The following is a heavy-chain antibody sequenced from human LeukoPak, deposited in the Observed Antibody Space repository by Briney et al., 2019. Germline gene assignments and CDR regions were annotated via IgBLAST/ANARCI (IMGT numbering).Heavy chain of an antibody. J-gene: IGHJ5*02. D-gene: IGHD4-17*01. Sequence: KPSETLSLTCTVSGVSISSDYWSWIRLPPGKGLEWIGYIYYSGSSNYNPSLKSRVTMSVDTSKNQFSPKLTSVTAADTAVYYCARRLRQNLFDPWGQGTLVTVSS. V-gene: IGHV4-59*08. CDR1: GVSISSDY. CDR2: IYYSGSS. CDR3: ARRLRQNLFDP.